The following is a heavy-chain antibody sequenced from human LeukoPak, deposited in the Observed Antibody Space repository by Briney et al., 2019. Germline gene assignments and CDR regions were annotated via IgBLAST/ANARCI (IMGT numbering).Heavy chain of an antibody. CDR3: ARGDVDIVATIRGGLSDY. CDR2: MNPNSGST. J-gene: IGHJ4*02. D-gene: IGHD5-12*01. V-gene: IGHV1-8*01. Sequence: GASVQVSCKASVYTFTSYVFNWVRQATGQGLAWMGWMNPNSGSTVYAQKFQGRVTMTRNTSISTAYMELSSLRSEDTAVYYCARGDVDIVATIRGGLSDYWGQGTLVTVSS. CDR1: VYTFTSYV.